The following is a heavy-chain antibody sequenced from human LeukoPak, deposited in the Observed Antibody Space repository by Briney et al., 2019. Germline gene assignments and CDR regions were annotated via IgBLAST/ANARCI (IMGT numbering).Heavy chain of an antibody. CDR3: ARSSSGDIVVPNYYYYMDV. D-gene: IGHD2-15*01. CDR2: ISAYNGNT. CDR1: GYTFTGYG. J-gene: IGHJ6*03. Sequence: ASVKVSCKASGYTFTGYGISWVRQAPGQGLEWMGWISAYNGNTNYAQKLQGRVTMTTDTSTSTAYMELRSLRSDDTAVYYCARSSSGDIVVPNYYYYMDVWGKGTTVTVSS. V-gene: IGHV1-18*01.